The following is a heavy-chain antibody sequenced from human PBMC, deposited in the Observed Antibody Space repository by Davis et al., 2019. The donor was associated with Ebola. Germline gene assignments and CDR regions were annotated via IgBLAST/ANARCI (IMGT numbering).Heavy chain of an antibody. Sequence: SETLSLTCTVSGGSISSYYWSWIRQPPGKGLEWIGYIYYSGSTNYNPSLKSRVTISVDTSKNQFSLKLSSVTAADTAVYYCAKAPDIVVVVAATGYYGMDVWGQGTTVTVSS. J-gene: IGHJ6*02. D-gene: IGHD2-15*01. V-gene: IGHV4-59*12. CDR2: IYYSGST. CDR1: GGSISSYY. CDR3: AKAPDIVVVVAATGYYGMDV.